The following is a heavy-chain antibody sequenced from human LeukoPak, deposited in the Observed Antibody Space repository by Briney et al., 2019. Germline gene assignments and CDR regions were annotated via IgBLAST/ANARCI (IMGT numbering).Heavy chain of an antibody. CDR1: GFTFSSYW. CDR2: IHSDGSST. V-gene: IGHV3-74*01. D-gene: IGHD6-19*01. Sequence: EGSLRLSCAASGFTFSSYWMHWVRHATGKGLVWVSRIHSDGSSTSYADSVRGRFTISRDDAKSTLYLQMNSLRAEDTAVYYCARSGWPYYFDYWGQGTLVTVSS. J-gene: IGHJ4*02. CDR3: ARSGWPYYFDY.